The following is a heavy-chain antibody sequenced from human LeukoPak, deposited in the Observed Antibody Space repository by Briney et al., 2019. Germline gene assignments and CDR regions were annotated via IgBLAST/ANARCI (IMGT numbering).Heavy chain of an antibody. CDR1: GYSFTSYW. V-gene: IGHV5-51*01. CDR2: IYPGDSDT. CDR3: ARHHYDTSAYYPYYLDY. D-gene: IGHD3-22*01. J-gene: IGHJ4*02. Sequence: GESLKISCKGSGYSFTSYWIGWVRQMPGKGLESMGIIYPGDSDTRYSPSFQGQVTISVDKSIRSTYLQWNSLKASDTGIYYCARHHYDTSAYYPYYLDYWGQGALVTVSS.